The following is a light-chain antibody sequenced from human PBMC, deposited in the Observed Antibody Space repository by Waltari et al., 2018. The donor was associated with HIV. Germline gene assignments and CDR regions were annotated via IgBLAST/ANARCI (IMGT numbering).Light chain of an antibody. Sequence: IVLTPSPGTLSLSPGEKATLSCRASQSVSSNSLDWYQQQPGQAPRLLIYDVSTRATGTPDRFSGSGSGTDFTLTISRLEPEDVAVYYCHQYGSSPQTFGQGTKVEIK. CDR1: QSVSSNS. V-gene: IGKV3-20*01. J-gene: IGKJ1*01. CDR3: HQYGSSPQT. CDR2: DVS.